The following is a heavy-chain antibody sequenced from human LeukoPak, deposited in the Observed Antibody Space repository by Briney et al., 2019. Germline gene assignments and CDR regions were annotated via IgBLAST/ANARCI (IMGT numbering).Heavy chain of an antibody. D-gene: IGHD2-2*01. Sequence: SETLSPTCTVSGGSISSSSYYWGWIRQPPGKGLEWIGSIYYSGSTYYNPSLKSRVTISVDTSKNQFSLKLSSVTAADTAVYYCAGQPTSQLYAFDIWGQGTMVTVSS. CDR2: IYYSGST. CDR1: GGSISSSSYY. J-gene: IGHJ3*02. CDR3: AGQPTSQLYAFDI. V-gene: IGHV4-39*01.